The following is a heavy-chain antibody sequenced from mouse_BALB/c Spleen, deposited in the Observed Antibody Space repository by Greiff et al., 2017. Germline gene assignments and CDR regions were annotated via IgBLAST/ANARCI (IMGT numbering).Heavy chain of an antibody. J-gene: IGHJ3*01. CDR3: ARDRFYYGHFWFAY. Sequence: EVQLQESGGGLVQPGGSLKLSCAASGFTFSSYGLSWVRQTPDKRLELVATINSNGGSTYYPDSVKGRFTISRDNAKNTLYLQMSSLKSEDTAMYYCARDRFYYGHFWFAYWGQGTLVTVSS. V-gene: IGHV5-6-3*01. CDR2: INSNGGST. CDR1: GFTFSSYG. D-gene: IGHD2-1*01.